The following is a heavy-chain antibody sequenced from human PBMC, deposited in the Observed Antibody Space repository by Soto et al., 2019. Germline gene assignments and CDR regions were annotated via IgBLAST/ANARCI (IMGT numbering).Heavy chain of an antibody. D-gene: IGHD6-19*01. CDR3: ARNRGWDTLDY. CDR2: IKGDGSEK. CDR1: GFSFSSYW. J-gene: IGHJ4*02. V-gene: IGHV3-7*01. Sequence: PGGSLRLSCVASGFSFSSYWMKWVRQAPGKGLETVANIKGDGSEKTYVDSVKGPFTISRDNAKNSLYLEMDSMRAEEMPVNYSARNRGWDTLDYSGQGSLVTVSS.